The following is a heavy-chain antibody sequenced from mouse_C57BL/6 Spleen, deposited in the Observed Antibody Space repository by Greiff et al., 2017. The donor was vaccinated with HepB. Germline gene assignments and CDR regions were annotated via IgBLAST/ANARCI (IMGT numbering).Heavy chain of an antibody. CDR2: ISYDGSN. D-gene: IGHD3-1*01. J-gene: IGHJ2*01. Sequence: ESGPGLVKPSQSLSLTCSVTGYSITSGYYWNWIRQFPGNKLEWMGYISYDGSNNYNPSLKNRISITRDTSKNQFFLKLNSVTTEDTATYYCARGSGYSYGYWGQGTTLTVSS. V-gene: IGHV3-6*01. CDR3: ARGSGYSYGY. CDR1: GYSITSGYY.